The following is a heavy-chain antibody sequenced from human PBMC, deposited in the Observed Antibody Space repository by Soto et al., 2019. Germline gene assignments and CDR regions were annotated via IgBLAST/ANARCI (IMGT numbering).Heavy chain of an antibody. Sequence: EMQLLESGGGLVQPGGSLRLSCAASGFTFSNFAMSWVRQAPGKGLEWVSSLSGPGSAHHADSVKGQFTISRDNSKNTLSLQMNNLRVEDTAVYFCAKGPPASIVYYFHYWGQGTLVTVSS. D-gene: IGHD3-16*02. CDR3: AKGPPASIVYYFHY. J-gene: IGHJ4*02. CDR2: LSGPGSA. V-gene: IGHV3-23*01. CDR1: GFTFSNFA.